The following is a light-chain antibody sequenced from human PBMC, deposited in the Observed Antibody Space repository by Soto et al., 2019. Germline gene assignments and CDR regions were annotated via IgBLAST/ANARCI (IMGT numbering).Light chain of an antibody. V-gene: IGKV1-5*01. J-gene: IGKJ2*01. Sequence: DIQMTQSPSTLSASVGDRVTITCRAGQSISTWLAWYQQKPGQAPKLLISAASNLESGVPSRFSGSGSGTEFTLTISGLQPDDFATYYCQQYNSYPFTFGQGTKLEIK. CDR2: AAS. CDR1: QSISTW. CDR3: QQYNSYPFT.